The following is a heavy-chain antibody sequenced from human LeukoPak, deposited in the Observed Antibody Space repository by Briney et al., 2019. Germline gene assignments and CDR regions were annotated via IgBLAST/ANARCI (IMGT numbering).Heavy chain of an antibody. V-gene: IGHV1-2*02. CDR2: INPNSGGT. CDR1: GYTFTGYY. D-gene: IGHD6-19*01. CDR3: ARREVYSSGWHWFDP. Sequence: ASVKVSCKASGYTFTGYYMHWVRQAPGQGLEWMGWINPNSGGTNYAQKFQGRVTMTRDTSINSAYMEVGSLRFDDTAVFYCARREVYSSGWHWFDPWGQGTLVTVSS. J-gene: IGHJ5*02.